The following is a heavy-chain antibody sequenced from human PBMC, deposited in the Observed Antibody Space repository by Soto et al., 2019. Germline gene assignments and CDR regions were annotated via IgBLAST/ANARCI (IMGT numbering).Heavy chain of an antibody. CDR3: ARSGGVYYYYGMDV. J-gene: IGHJ6*02. V-gene: IGHV1-69*12. CDR1: GGTFSSYA. Sequence: QVQLVQSGAEVKKPGSSVKVSCKASGGTFSSYAISWVRQAPGQGLEWMGGIIPIFGTANYAQKFQGRVTXXAXECXSTAYMELSSLRYEDTAVYYCARSGGVYYYYGMDVWGQGTTVTVSS. CDR2: IIPIFGTA. D-gene: IGHD3-10*01.